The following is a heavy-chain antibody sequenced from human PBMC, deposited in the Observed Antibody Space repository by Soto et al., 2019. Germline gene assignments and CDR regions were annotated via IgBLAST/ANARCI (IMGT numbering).Heavy chain of an antibody. V-gene: IGHV3-15*01. D-gene: IGHD3-3*01. Sequence: KPXGSLRLSCAASGLIFSNACMSWVRQAPGKGLELVGRIKSKTDGGRKDYAAPLKGRLTISRDYSKNTLFLQMSSLKTEATAVYYCTTPLDFDAFDVWGQGTMGTVSS. CDR2: IKSKTDGGRK. J-gene: IGHJ3*01. CDR1: GLIFSNAC. CDR3: TTPLDFDAFDV.